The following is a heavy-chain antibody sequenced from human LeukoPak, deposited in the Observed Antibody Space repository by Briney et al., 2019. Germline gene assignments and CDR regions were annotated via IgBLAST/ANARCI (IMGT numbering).Heavy chain of an antibody. Sequence: SGGSLKLSCVASGFTFSGSVMHWVRQASGKGLEWVGRIRSKADNYATACGASVKGRFTISRDDSKNTAYLQMNSLRAEGTAVYYCTRLWGDCGGDCYSHDYWGQGALVTVSS. CDR1: GFTFSGSV. D-gene: IGHD2-21*02. CDR3: TRLWGDCGGDCYSHDY. V-gene: IGHV3-73*01. J-gene: IGHJ4*02. CDR2: IRSKADNYAT.